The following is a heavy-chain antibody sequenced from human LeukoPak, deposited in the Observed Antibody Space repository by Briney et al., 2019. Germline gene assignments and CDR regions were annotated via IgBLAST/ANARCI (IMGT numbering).Heavy chain of an antibody. CDR2: IVVGSGNT. V-gene: IGHV1-58*02. J-gene: IGHJ4*02. Sequence: SVKVSCKASGFTFTNSAIQWVRQARGQRLEWIGWIVVGSGNTNYAQKFQDRVTITRDMSTSTAYMELNSLRFEDTSVYYCAADDLTRGYWGQGTLVTVSS. CDR1: GFTFTNSA. CDR3: AADDLTRGY.